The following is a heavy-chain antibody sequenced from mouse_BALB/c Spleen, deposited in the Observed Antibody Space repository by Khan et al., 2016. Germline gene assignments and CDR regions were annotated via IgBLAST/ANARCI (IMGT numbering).Heavy chain of an antibody. J-gene: IGHJ1*01. CDR2: ISYGGST. CDR3: ARYYSHIYWYFDF. Sequence: EVQLQESGPSLVKPSQTLSLTCSVTGDSITSVFWNWIRQFPGNKLEYMGYISYGGSTYYNPSLKSRISITRDTSTNQSYLQLNSVTTEDPATYXCARYYSHIYWYFDFWCAGTTVTVSS. D-gene: IGHD2-12*01. V-gene: IGHV3-8*02. CDR1: GDSITSVF.